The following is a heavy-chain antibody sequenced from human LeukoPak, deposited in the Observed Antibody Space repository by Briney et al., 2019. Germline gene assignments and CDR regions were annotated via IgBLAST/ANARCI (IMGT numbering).Heavy chain of an antibody. V-gene: IGHV1-69*04. CDR3: ARHPNSIFGMDV. D-gene: IGHD2/OR15-2a*01. Sequence: GSSVKVSCKASGGTFSSYAISWVRQAPGQGLEWMGRIIPILGIANYAQKFQGGVTITADKSTSTAYMELSSLRSEDTAVYYCARHPNSIFGMDVWGQGTTVTVSS. J-gene: IGHJ6*02. CDR1: GGTFSSYA. CDR2: IIPILGIA.